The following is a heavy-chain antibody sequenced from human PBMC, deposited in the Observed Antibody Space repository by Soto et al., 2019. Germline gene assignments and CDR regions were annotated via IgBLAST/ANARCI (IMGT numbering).Heavy chain of an antibody. V-gene: IGHV3-48*02. Sequence: GGSLRLACVSSGFSLANYPMNWVRQTPGKGLEWISYSSPRGDTIYYADSVEGRFTISRDNARNSLSLHMSSLRDEDSALYYCAKGPHTNVGWPYYFESWGQGVPVTVSS. J-gene: IGHJ4*02. CDR1: GFSLANYP. CDR3: AKGPHTNVGWPYYFES. D-gene: IGHD6-19*01. CDR2: SSPRGDTI.